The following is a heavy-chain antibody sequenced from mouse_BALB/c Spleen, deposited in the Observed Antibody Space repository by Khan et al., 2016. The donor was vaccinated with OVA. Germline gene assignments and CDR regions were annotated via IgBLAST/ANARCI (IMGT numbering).Heavy chain of an antibody. CDR2: INYSGNT. D-gene: IGHD2-4*01. V-gene: IGHV3-2*02. Sequence: EVQLQESGPGLVKPSQSLSLTCTVTGYSITSEYAWNWIRQFPGNKLEWMGYINYSGNTRFNPSLKSRTSITRDTSKNQFFMQLNSVTTEDTVTYYSARKYYCYYDPFPYWGQGTLVTVSA. CDR3: ARKYYCYYDPFPY. J-gene: IGHJ3*01. CDR1: GYSITSEYA.